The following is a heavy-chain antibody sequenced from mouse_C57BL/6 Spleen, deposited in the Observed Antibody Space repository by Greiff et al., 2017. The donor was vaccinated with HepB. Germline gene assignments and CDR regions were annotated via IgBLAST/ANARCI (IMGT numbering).Heavy chain of an antibody. V-gene: IGHV1-50*01. CDR3: ARLVGLRYYFDY. D-gene: IGHD2-4*01. CDR1: GYTFTSYW. CDR2: IDPSDSYT. Sequence: QVQLQQPGAELVKPGASVKLSCKASGYTFTSYWMQWVKQRPGQGLEWIGEIDPSDSYTNYNQKFKGKATLTVDTSSSTAYMQLSSLTSEDSAVYYCARLVGLRYYFDYWGQGTTLTVSS. J-gene: IGHJ2*01.